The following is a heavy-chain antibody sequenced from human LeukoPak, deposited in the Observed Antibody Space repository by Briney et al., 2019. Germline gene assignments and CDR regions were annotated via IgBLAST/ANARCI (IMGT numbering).Heavy chain of an antibody. Sequence: KPSETLSLTCTVSGSSISSSSYYWGWIRQPPGKGLEWIGSIYYSGSTYCNPSLKSRVTISVDTSKNQFSLKLSSVTAADTAVYYCARAAPWGMIVVVHHAPFDYWGQGTLVTVSS. CDR2: IYYSGST. V-gene: IGHV4-39*01. CDR3: ARAAPWGMIVVVHHAPFDY. D-gene: IGHD3-22*01. CDR1: GSSISSSSYY. J-gene: IGHJ4*02.